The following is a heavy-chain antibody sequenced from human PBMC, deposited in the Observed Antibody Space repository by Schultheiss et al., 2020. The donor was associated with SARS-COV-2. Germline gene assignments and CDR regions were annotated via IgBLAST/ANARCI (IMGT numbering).Heavy chain of an antibody. Sequence: SQTLSLTCTVSGYSISSGYYWGWIRQPPGKGLEWIGSIYYSGSTYYNPSLKSRVTISVDTSKNQFSLKLSSVTAADTAVYYCATMTTVTTSRRYFDYWGQGTLVTVSS. J-gene: IGHJ4*02. D-gene: IGHD4-17*01. CDR3: ATMTTVTTSRRYFDY. V-gene: IGHV4-38-2*02. CDR1: GYSISSGYY. CDR2: IYYSGST.